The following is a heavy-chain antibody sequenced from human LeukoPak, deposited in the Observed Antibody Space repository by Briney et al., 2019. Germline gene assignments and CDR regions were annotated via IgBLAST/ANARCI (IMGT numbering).Heavy chain of an antibody. CDR2: IKQDGSEK. D-gene: IGHD2-2*01. CDR3: ASSSTSFDY. V-gene: IGHV3-7*01. J-gene: IGHJ4*02. CDR1: GFTFSSYW. Sequence: GWSLRLSCAASGFTFSSYWMSWVRQAPGKGLEWVANIKQDGSEKYYVDSVKGRFTISRDNAKNTLYLQMNSLRAEDTAVYYCASSSTSFDYWGQGTLVTVSS.